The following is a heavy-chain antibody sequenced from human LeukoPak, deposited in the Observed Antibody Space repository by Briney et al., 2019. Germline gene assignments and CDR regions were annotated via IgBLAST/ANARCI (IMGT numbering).Heavy chain of an antibody. CDR1: GGSISSSSYY. V-gene: IGHV4-39*07. D-gene: IGHD2-2*01. Sequence: SETLSLTCTVSGGSISSSSYYWGWIRQPPGKGLEWIGSIYYSGSTYYNPSLKSRVTISVDTSKNQFSLKLSSVTAADTAVYYCARERPAADNWFDPWGQGTLVTVSS. CDR2: IYYSGST. CDR3: ARERPAADNWFDP. J-gene: IGHJ5*02.